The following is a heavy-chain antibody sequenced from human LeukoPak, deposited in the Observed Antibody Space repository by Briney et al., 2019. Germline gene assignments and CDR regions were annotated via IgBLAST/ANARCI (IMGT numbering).Heavy chain of an antibody. J-gene: IGHJ3*02. D-gene: IGHD6-13*01. Sequence: ASVKVSCKASGYTFTDYYMHWVRQAPGQGLEWMGWINPNSGGTNYAQKFQGWVTMTRDTSISTAYMELSRLRSDDTAVYYCARTGAAAKEAFDIWGQGTMVTVSS. V-gene: IGHV1-2*04. CDR3: ARTGAAAKEAFDI. CDR2: INPNSGGT. CDR1: GYTFTDYY.